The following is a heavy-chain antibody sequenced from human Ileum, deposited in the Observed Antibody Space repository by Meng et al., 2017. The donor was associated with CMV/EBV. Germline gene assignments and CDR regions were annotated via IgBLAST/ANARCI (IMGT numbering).Heavy chain of an antibody. CDR2: INSDGSIT. Sequence: GESLKISCVASGFTFSNYWMHWVRQAPGKGLVWVSRINSDGSITTYADSVKGRFTISRDNAKNTLFLQMNSLRADDTALYYCSRGLSGSDDYWGQGTLVTVSS. J-gene: IGHJ4*02. CDR1: GFTFSNYW. V-gene: IGHV3-74*01. D-gene: IGHD1-26*01. CDR3: SRGLSGSDDY.